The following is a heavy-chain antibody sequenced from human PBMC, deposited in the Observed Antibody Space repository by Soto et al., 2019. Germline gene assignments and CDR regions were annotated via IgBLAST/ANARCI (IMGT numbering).Heavy chain of an antibody. J-gene: IGHJ4*02. D-gene: IGHD4-4*01. V-gene: IGHV3-21*01. CDR1: GFTFSSYS. CDR2: ISSSSSYI. CDR3: ARHTDYSVYFDY. Sequence: EVQLVESGGGLVKPGGSLRLSCAASGFTFSSYSMNWVRQAPGKGLEWVSSISSSSSYIYYADSVKGRLTISRDNAKNSLYLQMSSLSAEDTAVYYCARHTDYSVYFDYWGQGTLVTVSS.